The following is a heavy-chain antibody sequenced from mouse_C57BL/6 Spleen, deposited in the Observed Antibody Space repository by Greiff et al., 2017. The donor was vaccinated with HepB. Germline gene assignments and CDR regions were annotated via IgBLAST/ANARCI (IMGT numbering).Heavy chain of an antibody. Sequence: QVQLQQPGAELVMPGASVKLSCKASGYTFTSYWMHWVKQRPGQGLEWIGEIDPYDSYTNYNQKFKGKSTLTVDKSSSTAYMQLSSLTSEDSAVYYCARGAYGYQGLDYWGQGTTLTVSS. CDR1: GYTFTSYW. CDR3: ARGAYGYQGLDY. D-gene: IGHD2-2*01. V-gene: IGHV1-69*01. CDR2: IDPYDSYT. J-gene: IGHJ2*01.